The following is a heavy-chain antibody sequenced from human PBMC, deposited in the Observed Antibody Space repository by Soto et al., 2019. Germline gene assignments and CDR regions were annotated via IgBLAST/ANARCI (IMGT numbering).Heavy chain of an antibody. CDR3: TTVKVGSEAFDI. CDR1: GFTFSNAW. CDR2: IKSKTNAGTI. V-gene: IGHV3-15*01. D-gene: IGHD1-26*01. Sequence: EVQLVESGGGLVEPGGSLRLSCAASGFTFSNAWMNWVRQAPGKGLEWVGRIKSKTNAGTIDYAAPVKGRFSLLRDDSKNTLYLQMNSLETEDTAIYYCTTVKVGSEAFDIWGQGTMVIVSS. J-gene: IGHJ3*02.